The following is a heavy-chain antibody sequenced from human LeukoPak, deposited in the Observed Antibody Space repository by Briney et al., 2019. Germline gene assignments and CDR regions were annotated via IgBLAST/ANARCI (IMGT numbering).Heavy chain of an antibody. CDR2: INPNSGGT. J-gene: IGHJ5*02. Sequence: ASVKVSCKASGYTFTGYYMHWVRQAPGQGLEWMGWINPNSGGTNYAQKFQGRVTMTRDTSISTAYMVLSRLRSDDTAVYYCARGPNHCSSTSCYRGWFDPWGQGTLVTVSS. D-gene: IGHD2-2*01. CDR3: ARGPNHCSSTSCYRGWFDP. V-gene: IGHV1-2*02. CDR1: GYTFTGYY.